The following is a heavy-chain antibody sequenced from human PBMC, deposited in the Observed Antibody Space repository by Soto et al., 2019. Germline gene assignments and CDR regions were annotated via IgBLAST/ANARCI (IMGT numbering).Heavy chain of an antibody. V-gene: IGHV4-59*01. Sequence: QVQLQESGPGLVKPSETLSLTCTVSGGSISSYYWSWIRQPPGKGLEWIGYIYYSGSTNYNPSLKSRVPISVDTSKNQFSLKLSSVTAADTAVYYCARVIPTTVTTRWFDPWGQGTLVTVSS. CDR2: IYYSGST. CDR1: GGSISSYY. D-gene: IGHD4-4*01. CDR3: ARVIPTTVTTRWFDP. J-gene: IGHJ5*02.